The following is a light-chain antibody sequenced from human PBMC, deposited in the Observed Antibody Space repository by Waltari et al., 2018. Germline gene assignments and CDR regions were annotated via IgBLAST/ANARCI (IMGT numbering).Light chain of an antibody. J-gene: IGKJ1*01. CDR1: QGISSW. V-gene: IGKV1-12*01. CDR3: QQYCTTPT. Sequence: DIQMTQSPSSVSASVGDRVTITCRASQGISSWLAWYQQKPGKAPKLLIYDASSLQSGVPSMFSGSRSGTDFTLTINSLQAEDVAVYYCQQYCTTPTFGQGTKVEIK. CDR2: DAS.